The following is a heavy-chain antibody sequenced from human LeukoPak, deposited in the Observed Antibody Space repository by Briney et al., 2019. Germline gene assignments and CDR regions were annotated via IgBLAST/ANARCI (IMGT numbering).Heavy chain of an antibody. CDR3: ASTRARSYNFFDP. V-gene: IGHV4-39*01. Sequence: PSETLSLTCTLSGGSISSSSYYWGWLPAPPGKGLEWCGSIYYSGSTYYNPSLKSRLTISVDTSKNQFALKLSSVTAADTAVYYCASTRARSYNFFDPWGQGTLVTVSS. J-gene: IGHJ5*02. CDR1: GGSISSSSYY. D-gene: IGHD3-16*02. CDR2: IYYSGST.